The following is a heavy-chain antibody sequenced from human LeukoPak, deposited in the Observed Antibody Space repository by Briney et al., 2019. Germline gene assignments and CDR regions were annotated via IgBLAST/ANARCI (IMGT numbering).Heavy chain of an antibody. CDR1: GFTFSNYG. CDR2: IEYDGTDT. CDR3: ARNRLRATATYMDV. D-gene: IGHD2-15*01. J-gene: IGHJ6*04. V-gene: IGHV3-30*02. Sequence: PGGSLRLSCVASGFTFSNYGMHWVRQDPGKGLEWVAFIEYDGTDTHFADSVRGRFTISRDNSEDTLYLQIITLRAVDTAVYYCARNRLRATATYMDVWGKGTTVTVSS.